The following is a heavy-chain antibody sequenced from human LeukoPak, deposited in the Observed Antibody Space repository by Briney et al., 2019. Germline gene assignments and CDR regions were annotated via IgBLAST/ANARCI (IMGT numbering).Heavy chain of an antibody. CDR3: ARDAYYDFWSGCTYYYSYMDV. CDR2: ISAYNGNT. V-gene: IGHV1-18*01. J-gene: IGHJ6*03. Sequence: ASVKVSCKASGYTFTSYGISWVRQAPGQGLEWMGWISAYNGNTNYAQKLQGRVTMTTDTSTSTAYMELRSLRSDDTAVYYCARDAYYDFWSGCTYYYSYMDVWGKGTTVTVS. CDR1: GYTFTSYG. D-gene: IGHD3-3*01.